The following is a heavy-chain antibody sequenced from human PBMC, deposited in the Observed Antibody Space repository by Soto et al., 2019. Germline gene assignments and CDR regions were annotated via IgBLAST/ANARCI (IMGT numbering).Heavy chain of an antibody. J-gene: IGHJ6*02. V-gene: IGHV3-23*01. Sequence: GGSLRLSCAASGFTFSSYAMSWVRQAPGKGLEWVSAISGSGGSTYYADSVKGQFTISRNNSKNTLYVQMNSLRAEDTAVYYCAKERCSYGLVYYYYYGMDVWGQGTTVTVSS. D-gene: IGHD5-18*01. CDR3: AKERCSYGLVYYYYYGMDV. CDR2: ISGSGGST. CDR1: GFTFSSYA.